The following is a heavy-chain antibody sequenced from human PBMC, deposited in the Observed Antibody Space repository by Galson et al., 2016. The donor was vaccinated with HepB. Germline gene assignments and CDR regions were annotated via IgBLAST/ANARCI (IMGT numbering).Heavy chain of an antibody. V-gene: IGHV3-74*01. D-gene: IGHD2-21*01. Sequence: SLRLSCAASGFTFSAYWMHWVRQAPGKGLVWVSRIKSDGSITGYADSVKGRFTISRDNAKNTLYLQMDSLRVEDTALYYCVKEFVATGAVVGDYWGQGTLVSVSS. CDR1: GFTFSAYW. CDR2: IKSDGSIT. J-gene: IGHJ4*02. CDR3: VKEFVATGAVVGDY.